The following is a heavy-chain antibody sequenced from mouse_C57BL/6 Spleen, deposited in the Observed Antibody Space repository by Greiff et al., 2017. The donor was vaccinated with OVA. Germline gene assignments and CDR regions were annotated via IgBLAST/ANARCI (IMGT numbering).Heavy chain of an antibody. D-gene: IGHD1-1*01. CDR1: GYTFTSYW. V-gene: IGHV1-5*01. Sequence: EVQLQQSGTVLARPGASVKMSCKTSGYTFTSYWMHWVKQRPGQGLEWIGAIYPGNSDTSYNQKFKGKAKLTAVTSASTAYMKLSSLTNEDSAVYYGTRSDITTVAPFAYWGQGTLVTVSA. CDR3: TRSDITTVAPFAY. J-gene: IGHJ3*01. CDR2: IYPGNSDT.